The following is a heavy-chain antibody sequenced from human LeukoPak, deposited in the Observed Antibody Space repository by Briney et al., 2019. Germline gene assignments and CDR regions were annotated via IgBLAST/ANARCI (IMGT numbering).Heavy chain of an antibody. J-gene: IGHJ4*02. Sequence: GGSLGLSCAASGFDFSRYWMHWVRQVPGKEVVWVSHSHNDGNSVSYADSVKGRFTVSRDNAKNTPYLQMNRLRAEDTAVYYCVRHNYGYDYWGQGTQVTVSS. CDR1: GFDFSRYW. D-gene: IGHD3-10*01. CDR3: VRHNYGYDY. V-gene: IGHV3-74*01. CDR2: SHNDGNSV.